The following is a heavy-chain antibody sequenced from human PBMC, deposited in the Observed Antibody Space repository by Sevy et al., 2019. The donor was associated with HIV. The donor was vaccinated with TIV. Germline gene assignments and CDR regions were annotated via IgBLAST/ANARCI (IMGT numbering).Heavy chain of an antibody. V-gene: IGHV3-21*05. Sequence: GGSLRLSCVASGFTFRSYSMTWIRQAPGKGLEWVSYISSGSRYTNYADSVKGRFAISRDNAENSLYLQMSSLRAEDTAVSYCARVRVVAADYYFDYWGQGTLVTVSS. D-gene: IGHD6-13*01. CDR1: GFTFRSYS. J-gene: IGHJ4*02. CDR3: ARVRVVAADYYFDY. CDR2: ISSGSRYT.